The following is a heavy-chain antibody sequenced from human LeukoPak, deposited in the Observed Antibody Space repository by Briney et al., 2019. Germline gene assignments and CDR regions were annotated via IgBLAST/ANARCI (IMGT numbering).Heavy chain of an antibody. CDR1: GYTFTSYG. Sequence: ASVKVSCKASGYTFTSYGISWVRQAPGQGLEWMGWISAYNGNANYAQKLQGRVTITADISTNTVYMELRSMRSEDKAVYYCGLIPVLGVVLHQEPRWGKGTTVTVSS. V-gene: IGHV1-18*01. CDR3: GLIPVLGVVLHQEPR. J-gene: IGHJ6*04. CDR2: ISAYNGNA. D-gene: IGHD3-3*01.